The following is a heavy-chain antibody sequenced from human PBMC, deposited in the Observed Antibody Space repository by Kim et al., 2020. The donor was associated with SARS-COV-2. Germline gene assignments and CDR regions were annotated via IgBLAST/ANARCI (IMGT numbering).Heavy chain of an antibody. D-gene: IGHD3-3*01. J-gene: IGHJ6*02. V-gene: IGHV3-23*01. CDR2: ISGSGGIT. Sequence: GGSLRLSCAASGFTFSSYAMSWVRQAPGKGLEWVSAISGSGGITYYADSVKGRFTISRDNSKNTLYLQMNSLRAEDTAVYYCAKGPMITIFGVVIIDYYYGMDVWGQGTTVTVSS. CDR1: GFTFSSYA. CDR3: AKGPMITIFGVVIIDYYYGMDV.